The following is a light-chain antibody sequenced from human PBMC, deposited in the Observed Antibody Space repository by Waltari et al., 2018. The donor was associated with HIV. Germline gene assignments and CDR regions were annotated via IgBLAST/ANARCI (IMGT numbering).Light chain of an antibody. CDR2: DAS. J-gene: IGKJ4*01. V-gene: IGKV3-11*01. Sequence: EIVLTQSPATLSLSPGERATHSCSASQSVSSYLAWYQQNPGQAPRLLIYDASNRATGIPARFSGSGSGTDFTLTISSLEPEDFAVYYCQQRSNWPLTFGGGTKVEIK. CDR1: QSVSSY. CDR3: QQRSNWPLT.